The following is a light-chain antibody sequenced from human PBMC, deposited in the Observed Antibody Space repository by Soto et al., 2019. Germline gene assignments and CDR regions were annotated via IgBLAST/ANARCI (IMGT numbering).Light chain of an antibody. Sequence: QSVLTQPASVSGSPGQSMTVSCTGTSSDVGGYNSVSWYQQHPGKTPKLMIFEVNNRPSGVSNRFSGSKSGNTASLTISGLQAEDEADYYCTSYTNSNTYVFGTGTKVTVL. V-gene: IGLV2-14*01. CDR3: TSYTNSNTYV. CDR1: SSDVGGYNS. J-gene: IGLJ1*01. CDR2: EVN.